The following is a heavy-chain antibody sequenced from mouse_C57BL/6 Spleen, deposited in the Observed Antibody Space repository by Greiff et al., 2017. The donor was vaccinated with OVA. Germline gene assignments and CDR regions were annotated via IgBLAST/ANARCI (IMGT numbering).Heavy chain of an antibody. Sequence: EVQLQQSGPVLVKPGASVKMSCKASGYTFTDYYMNWVKQSHGKSLEWIGVINPYNGGTSYNQKFKGKATLTVDKSSSTAYMELNSLTSEDSAVYYCARGSGTGYAMDYWGQGTSVTVSS. D-gene: IGHD4-1*01. V-gene: IGHV1-19*01. CDR1: GYTFTDYY. CDR3: ARGSGTGYAMDY. CDR2: INPYNGGT. J-gene: IGHJ4*01.